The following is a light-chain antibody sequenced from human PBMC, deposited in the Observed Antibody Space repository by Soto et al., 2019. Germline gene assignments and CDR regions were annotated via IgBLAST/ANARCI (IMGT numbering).Light chain of an antibody. CDR3: SAWDDSLRAVV. Sequence: QSVLTQPPSASVTPGQRVTISCSGSSSNIGTNYVYWYQQVPGTAPKLLIYRSDQRPSGVPDRFSGSKSGTSASLAISGLRSEDEADYYCSAWDDSLRAVVFGGGTKLTVL. CDR2: RSD. J-gene: IGLJ2*01. CDR1: SSNIGTNY. V-gene: IGLV1-47*01.